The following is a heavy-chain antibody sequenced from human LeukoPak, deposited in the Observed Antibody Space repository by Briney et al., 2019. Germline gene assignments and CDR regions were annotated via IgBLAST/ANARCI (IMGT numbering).Heavy chain of an antibody. CDR3: ARDFRGYSGYHQGY. CDR1: RFTFSSYW. Sequence: PGGSLRLSCTASRFTFSSYWMSWVRQAPGKGLEWVANMKHDGSEKYYVDSVKGRFTISRDNAKNSLYLQMNSLRAEDTAVYYCARDFRGYSGYHQGYWGQGTLVTVSS. D-gene: IGHD5-12*01. V-gene: IGHV3-7*01. J-gene: IGHJ4*02. CDR2: MKHDGSEK.